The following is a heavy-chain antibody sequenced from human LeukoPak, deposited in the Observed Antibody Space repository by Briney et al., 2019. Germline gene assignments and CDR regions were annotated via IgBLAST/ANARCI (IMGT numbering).Heavy chain of an antibody. CDR1: GGSISSFY. Sequence: SETLSLTCSVSGGSISSFYWSWIRQPPGKGLEWLGDIYSSGSTNYNPSLKSRVTISVDTSKNQFSLKLSSVIAADTAVYYCARDRSGDGYYFDYWGQGTLVTVSS. D-gene: IGHD2-21*01. J-gene: IGHJ4*02. CDR3: ARDRSGDGYYFDY. V-gene: IGHV4-59*01. CDR2: IYSSGST.